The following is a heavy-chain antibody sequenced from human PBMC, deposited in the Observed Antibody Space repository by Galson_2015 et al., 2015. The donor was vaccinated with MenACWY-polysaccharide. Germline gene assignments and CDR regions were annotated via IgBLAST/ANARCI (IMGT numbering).Heavy chain of an antibody. D-gene: IGHD5-24*01. CDR3: AAPAQLQSPLVSYYGMDV. CDR1: GFTLTSSA. J-gene: IGHJ6*02. Sequence: PVKVSCKASGFTLTSSAVQWARQARGQRLGWVGWNVVGSGKTKYAQEFQERVTITRDMSTSTAYMELRSLRSEDTAVYYCAAPAQLQSPLVSYYGMDVWGQGTTVTVSS. CDR2: NVVGSGKT. V-gene: IGHV1-58*01.